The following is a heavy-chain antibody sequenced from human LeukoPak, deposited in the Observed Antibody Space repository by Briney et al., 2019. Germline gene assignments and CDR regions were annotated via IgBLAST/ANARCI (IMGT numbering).Heavy chain of an antibody. V-gene: IGHV4-30-2*01. CDR3: ARLRYYYDSSGYRIRFFDY. CDR1: GGSISSGGYY. D-gene: IGHD3-22*01. J-gene: IGHJ4*02. CDR2: VNHSGST. Sequence: SQTLSLTCTVSGGSISSGGYYWSWIRQPPGKGLEWIGEVNHSGSTNYNPSLKSRVTISVDTSKNQFSLKLSSVTAADTAVYYCARLRYYYDSSGYRIRFFDYWGQGTLVTVSS.